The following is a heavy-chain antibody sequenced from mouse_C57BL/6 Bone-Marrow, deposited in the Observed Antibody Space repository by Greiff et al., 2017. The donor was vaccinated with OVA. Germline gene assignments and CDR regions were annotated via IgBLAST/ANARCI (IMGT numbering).Heavy chain of an antibody. D-gene: IGHD2-4*01. CDR1: EYEFPSHD. J-gene: IGHJ2*01. CDR2: INSDGGST. CDR3: ASLMITTGRDFDY. V-gene: IGHV5-2*01. Sequence: EVQRVESGGGLVLPGESLKLSCESNEYEFPSHDMSWVRKTPEKRLELVAAINSDGGSTYYPDTMERRFIISRDNTKKTLYLQMSSLRSEDTALYYCASLMITTGRDFDYWGQGTTLTVSS.